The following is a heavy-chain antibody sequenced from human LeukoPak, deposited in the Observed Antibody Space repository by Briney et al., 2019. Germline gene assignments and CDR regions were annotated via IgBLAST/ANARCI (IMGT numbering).Heavy chain of an antibody. J-gene: IGHJ6*02. CDR3: ARPQEGGTTRSHGMDV. CDR1: GFTFSKYW. Sequence: SGGSLRLSCAASGFTFSKYWMHWVRQAPGKGLVWVSHINPDGSYTTYADSVRGRFTVSRDNAKNTLYLQINSLRVEDTATYYCARPQEGGTTRSHGMDVWGQGTTVTVSS. CDR2: INPDGSYT. D-gene: IGHD2-2*01. V-gene: IGHV3-74*01.